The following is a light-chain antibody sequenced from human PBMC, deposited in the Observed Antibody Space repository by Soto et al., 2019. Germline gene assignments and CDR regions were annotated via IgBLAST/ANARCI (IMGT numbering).Light chain of an antibody. CDR2: LDSDGSH. CDR3: QTWGTGIHVV. CDR1: SGHSSYA. Sequence: QPVLTQSPSASASLGASVKLTCTLSSGHSSYAIAWHQQQPEKGPRYLMKLDSDGSHTKGDAIPDRFSGSSSGAERYLTISSLPSEDAADYYCQTWGTGIHVVFGGGTKLTVL. J-gene: IGLJ2*01. V-gene: IGLV4-69*01.